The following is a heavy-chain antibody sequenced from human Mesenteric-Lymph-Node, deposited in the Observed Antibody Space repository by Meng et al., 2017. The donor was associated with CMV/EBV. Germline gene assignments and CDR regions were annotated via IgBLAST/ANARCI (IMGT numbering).Heavy chain of an antibody. V-gene: IGHV1-2*02. CDR1: GYTFSGHY. CDR3: ARDQDLGYSSSWLYYYYYYGMDV. CDR2: INPDSGDT. Sequence: ASVKVSCKASGYTFSGHYMYWMRQAPGQGLEWMGWINPDSGDTDYAPKFRGRVTMTRDTSIWTVYMEVSRLTSDDTAVYYCARDQDLGYSSSWLYYYYYYGMDVWGQGTTVTVSS. D-gene: IGHD6-13*01. J-gene: IGHJ6*02.